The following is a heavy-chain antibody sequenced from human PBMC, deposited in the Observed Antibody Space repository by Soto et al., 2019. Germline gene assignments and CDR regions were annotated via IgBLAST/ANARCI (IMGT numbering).Heavy chain of an antibody. CDR2: ISSGAAYI. CDR3: TRDEGGSYDSWFHP. D-gene: IGHD1-26*01. Sequence: EVQVVESGGGLVKPGGSLTLSCNFTFSLYSMNWVRQAPGKGLEWVASISSGAAYIKYADSVQGRFTISRDNAKSSVSRQMSSLGVEDTAVYFCTRDEGGSYDSWFHPWGQGTQVTVSA. J-gene: IGHJ5*02. CDR1: TFSLYS. V-gene: IGHV3-21*01.